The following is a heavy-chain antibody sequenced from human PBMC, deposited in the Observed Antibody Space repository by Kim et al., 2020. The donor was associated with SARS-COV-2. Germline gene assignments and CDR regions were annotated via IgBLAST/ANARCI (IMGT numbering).Heavy chain of an antibody. Sequence: SETLSLTCTVSGDSISRSSNYWGWIREPPGKGREWIGRINYSGNTYYNPSLKSRVTISVDTSKNQFSLKMRSVTAADTAVYYCARLVSENSAVEYWGQGTLVTVSS. J-gene: IGHJ4*02. CDR2: INYSGNT. CDR1: GDSISRSSNY. CDR3: ARLVSENSAVEY. V-gene: IGHV4-39*01.